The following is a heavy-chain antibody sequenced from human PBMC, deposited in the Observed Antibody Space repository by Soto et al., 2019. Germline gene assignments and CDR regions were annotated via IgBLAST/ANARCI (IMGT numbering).Heavy chain of an antibody. D-gene: IGHD1-20*01. CDR1: GFTFSSYA. J-gene: IGHJ6*02. V-gene: IGHV3-23*01. Sequence: GGSLRLSCAASGFTFSSYAMSWVRQAPGKGLEWVSAISGSGGSTYYADSVKGRFTISRDNSKNTLYLQMNSLRAEDTAVYYCAKDGPLTAHYYYYGMDVWGQGTTVTAP. CDR2: ISGSGGST. CDR3: AKDGPLTAHYYYYGMDV.